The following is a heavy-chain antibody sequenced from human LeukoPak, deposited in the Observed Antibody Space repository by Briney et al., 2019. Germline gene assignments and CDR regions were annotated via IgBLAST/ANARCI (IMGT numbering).Heavy chain of an antibody. J-gene: IGHJ4*02. D-gene: IGHD3-22*01. CDR1: GGSFSGYY. CDR3: ASGGSGSLNDY. CDR2: INHSGST. V-gene: IGHV4-34*01. Sequence: PSETLSLTCAVYGGSFSGYYWSWIRQPPGKGLEWIGEINHSGSTSYNPSLKSRVTISVDTSKNQFSLKLSSVTAAYTAVYYCASGGSGSLNDYWGQGTLVTVSS.